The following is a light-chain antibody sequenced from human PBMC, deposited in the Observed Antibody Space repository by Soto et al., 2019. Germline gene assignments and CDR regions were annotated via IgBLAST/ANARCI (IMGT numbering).Light chain of an antibody. V-gene: IGLV2-14*01. J-gene: IGLJ1*01. Sequence: QSVLTQPASVSGSPGQSITISCTGTSSDVGGYNYVSWYQQHPGKAPKLMIYEVTNRPSGVPDRFSGSKSGNTASLTISGLQPEDETDYYCTSFTTSKTYIFGTGTKVTVL. CDR2: EVT. CDR1: SSDVGGYNY. CDR3: TSFTTSKTYI.